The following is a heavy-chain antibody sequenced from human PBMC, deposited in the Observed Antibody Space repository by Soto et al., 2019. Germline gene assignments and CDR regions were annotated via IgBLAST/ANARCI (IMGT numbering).Heavy chain of an antibody. J-gene: IGHJ4*02. CDR2: INPSGGST. D-gene: IGHD5-18*01. Sequence: GASVKVSCKASGYTFTSYYMHWVRQAPGQGLEWMGIINPSGGSTSYPQKFQGRVTMTWDTSTSTVYMELSSLRSEDTAVYYCARDGGYSYGSGRRFDYWGQGTLVTSPQ. V-gene: IGHV1-46*01. CDR1: GYTFTSYY. CDR3: ARDGGYSYGSGRRFDY.